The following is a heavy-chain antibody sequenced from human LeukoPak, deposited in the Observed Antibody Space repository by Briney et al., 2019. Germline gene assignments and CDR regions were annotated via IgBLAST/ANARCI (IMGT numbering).Heavy chain of an antibody. D-gene: IGHD2/OR15-2a*01. CDR2: INPSGGTT. J-gene: IGHJ4*02. V-gene: IGHV1-46*01. Sequence: GASVKVSCKASGYTFSNYYMHWVRQAPGQGLEWMGIINPSGGTTRYAQKFQGRVTMTRDTSTSTVYMELSSLRSEDTAVYYCARDRVPYNSNEYYFDYWGQGTLVTVSS. CDR1: GYTFSNYY. CDR3: ARDRVPYNSNEYYFDY.